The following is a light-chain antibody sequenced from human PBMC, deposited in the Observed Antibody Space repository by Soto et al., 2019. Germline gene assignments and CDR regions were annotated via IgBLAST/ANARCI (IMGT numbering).Light chain of an antibody. J-gene: IGKJ4*01. V-gene: IGKV1-12*01. CDR1: QGISSW. CDR3: QQGNSFPLT. CDR2: VAS. Sequence: DIQMTQSPSSVSASVGARVTITCRASQGISSWLAWYQQKPGKAPNVLISVASSLQSGVPSRFSGSGSETDFTITISSLQPEDCETYDCQQGNSFPLTFGGGTKVDIK.